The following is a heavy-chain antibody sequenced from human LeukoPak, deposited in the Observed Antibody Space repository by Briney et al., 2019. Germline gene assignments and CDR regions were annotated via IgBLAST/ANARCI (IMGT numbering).Heavy chain of an antibody. Sequence: PSETLSLTCAVYGGSFSGYYWSWIRQPPGKGLEWIGYIYYSGSTNYNPSLKSRVTISVDTSKNQFSLKLSSVTAADTAVYYCARHDYGDYMGYFDYWGQGTLVTVSS. CDR1: GGSFSGYY. D-gene: IGHD4-17*01. J-gene: IGHJ4*02. CDR3: ARHDYGDYMGYFDY. CDR2: IYYSGST. V-gene: IGHV4-59*08.